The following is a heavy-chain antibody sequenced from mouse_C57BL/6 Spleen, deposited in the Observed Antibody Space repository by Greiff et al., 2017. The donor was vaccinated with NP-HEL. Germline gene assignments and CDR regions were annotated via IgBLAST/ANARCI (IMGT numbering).Heavy chain of an antibody. CDR2: IYPGDGDT. CDR3: ARDLEENAMDY. J-gene: IGHJ4*01. Sequence: QVQLQQSGPELVKPGASVKISCKASGYAFSSSWMNWVKQRPGKGLEWIGRIYPGDGDTNYNGKFKGKATLTADKSSSTAYMQLSSLTSEDSAVYFCARDLEENAMDYWGQGTSVTVSS. CDR1: GYAFSSSW. V-gene: IGHV1-82*01.